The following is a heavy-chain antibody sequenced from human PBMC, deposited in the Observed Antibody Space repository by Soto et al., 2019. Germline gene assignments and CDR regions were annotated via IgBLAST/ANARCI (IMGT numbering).Heavy chain of an antibody. CDR3: ARAGGFQDIVVVVAATKAFDI. CDR2: ISYDGSNK. V-gene: IGHV3-30-3*01. CDR1: GFTFSSYA. J-gene: IGHJ3*02. D-gene: IGHD2-15*01. Sequence: PGGSLRLSCAASGFTFSSYAMHWVRQAPGKGLEWVAVISYDGSNKYYADSVKGRFTISRDNSKNTLYLQMNSLRAEDTDVYYCARAGGFQDIVVVVAATKAFDIWGQGTMVTVSS.